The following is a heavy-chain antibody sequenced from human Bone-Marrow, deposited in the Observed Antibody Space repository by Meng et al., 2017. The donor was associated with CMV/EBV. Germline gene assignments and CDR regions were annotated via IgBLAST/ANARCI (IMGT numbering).Heavy chain of an antibody. D-gene: IGHD3-10*01. V-gene: IGHV3-11*01. Sequence: LRLSCAASGFTFSSYAMSWVRQAPGKGLEWVSYISSSGNTKYHADSVKGRFTISRDNTKNSLYLQMNSLRAEDTAIYYCARAAGWFDPWGQGTLVTVSS. CDR2: ISSSGNTK. CDR1: GFTFSSYA. J-gene: IGHJ5*02. CDR3: ARAAGWFDP.